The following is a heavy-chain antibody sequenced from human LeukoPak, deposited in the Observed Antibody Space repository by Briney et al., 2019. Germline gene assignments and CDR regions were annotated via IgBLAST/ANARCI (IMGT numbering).Heavy chain of an antibody. CDR2: IYYSGRT. V-gene: IGHV4-39*01. CDR3: ARAELELPRNPGTISQYYFDY. J-gene: IGHJ4*02. Sequence: SETLSLTCTVSGDSISSSSYYWGWIRQPPGKGLEWIGSIYYSGRTYYNPSLNSRVTISVDTSKNQFSLKLSSVTAADTAVYYCARAELELPRNPGTISQYYFDYWGQGTLVTVSS. D-gene: IGHD1-7*01. CDR1: GDSISSSSYY.